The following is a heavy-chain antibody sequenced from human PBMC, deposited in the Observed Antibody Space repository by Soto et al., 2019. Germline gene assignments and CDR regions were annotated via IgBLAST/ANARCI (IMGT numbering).Heavy chain of an antibody. CDR2: ISGSGGST. D-gene: IGHD3-22*01. Sequence: GGSLRLSCAASGFTFSSYAMSWVRQAPGKGLEWVSAISGSGGSTYYADSVKGRFTISRDNSKNTLYLQMNSLRAEDTAVYYCAGFYDSNGYYYAHWGQGTLVTVSS. CDR1: GFTFSSYA. CDR3: AGFYDSNGYYYAH. J-gene: IGHJ4*02. V-gene: IGHV3-23*01.